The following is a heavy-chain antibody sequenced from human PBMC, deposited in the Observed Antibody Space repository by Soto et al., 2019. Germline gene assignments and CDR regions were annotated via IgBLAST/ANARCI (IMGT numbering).Heavy chain of an antibody. Sequence: EVQLLESGGGLVQPGGSLRLSCAASGFTFSSYAMSWVRQAPGKGLEWVSAISGSGGSTSYADSVKGRFTMSRDNSKNTLYIQMRSLRAEHTAVYYWAKELATPDGYSYGLFDYWGQGTLVTVSS. V-gene: IGHV3-23*01. CDR3: AKELATPDGYSYGLFDY. J-gene: IGHJ4*02. D-gene: IGHD5-18*01. CDR1: GFTFSSYA. CDR2: ISGSGGST.